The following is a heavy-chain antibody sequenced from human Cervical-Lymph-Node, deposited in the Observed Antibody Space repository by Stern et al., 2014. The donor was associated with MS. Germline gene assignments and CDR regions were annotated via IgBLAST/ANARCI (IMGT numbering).Heavy chain of an antibody. Sequence: EDQLVESGGGVVQPGGSLRLSCVASGFTFSSQWMHWVRQAPGKGLVWVSRINSDGSSTTHAGSVKGRLPISRNNAKKTLYLQMDSLRAEDTAVYYCARSNYGMDVWGQGTTVTVSS. V-gene: IGHV3-74*02. CDR1: GFTFSSQW. CDR2: INSDGSST. CDR3: ARSNYGMDV. D-gene: IGHD2-8*01. J-gene: IGHJ6*02.